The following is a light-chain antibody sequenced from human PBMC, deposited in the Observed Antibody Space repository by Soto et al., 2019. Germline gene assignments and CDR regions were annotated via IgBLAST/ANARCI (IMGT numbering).Light chain of an antibody. CDR1: ALPKQY. V-gene: IGLV3-25*03. Sequence: SYELTQPPSVSVSPGQTARITCSGDALPKQYAYWYQQKPGQAPVLVIYKDSERPSGIPERFSGSSSGTTVTLTISGVQAEDEDDYYCQSADSSGTYPTFGGGTKLTVL. J-gene: IGLJ2*01. CDR2: KDS. CDR3: QSADSSGTYPT.